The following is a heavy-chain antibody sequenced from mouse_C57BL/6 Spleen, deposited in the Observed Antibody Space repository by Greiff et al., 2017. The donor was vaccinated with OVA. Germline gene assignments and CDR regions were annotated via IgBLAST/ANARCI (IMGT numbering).Heavy chain of an antibody. CDR3: ARGKDGYFDV. CDR2: ISDGGSYT. V-gene: IGHV5-4*01. J-gene: IGHJ1*03. Sequence: EVQGVESGGGLVKPGGSLKLSCAASGFTFSSYAMSWVRQTPEKRLEWVATISDGGSYTYYPDNVKGRFTISRDNAKNNLYLQMSHLKSEDTAMYYCARGKDGYFDVWGTGTTVTVSS. CDR1: GFTFSSYA.